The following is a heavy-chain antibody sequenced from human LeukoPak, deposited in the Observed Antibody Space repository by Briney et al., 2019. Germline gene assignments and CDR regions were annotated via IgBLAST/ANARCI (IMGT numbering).Heavy chain of an antibody. J-gene: IGHJ4*02. CDR3: VKDQGDYDFVY. Sequence: GGSLRLSCEASGFTFRHYSMHWVRQAPGKGLEWVGFIRYDGSGESYADSVKGRFTVSRDNSINTLFLQMNSLRLEDTALYSCVKDQGDYDFVYSGQGTLVTVSS. D-gene: IGHD4-17*01. CDR1: GFTFRHYS. V-gene: IGHV3-30*02. CDR2: IRYDGSGE.